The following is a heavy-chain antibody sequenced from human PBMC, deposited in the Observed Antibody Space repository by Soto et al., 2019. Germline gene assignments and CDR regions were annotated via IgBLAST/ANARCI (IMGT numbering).Heavy chain of an antibody. CDR3: ARGGWNYGKFDY. CDR1: GYTFTSYA. CDR2: INAGNGNT. J-gene: IGHJ4*02. Sequence: ASVKVSCKASGYTFTSYAMHWVRQAPGQRLEWMGWINAGNGNTKYSQKFQGRVTITRDTSVSTAYMELSSLRSEDTAVYYCARGGWNYGKFDYWGQGTLVTVSS. V-gene: IGHV1-3*01. D-gene: IGHD1-7*01.